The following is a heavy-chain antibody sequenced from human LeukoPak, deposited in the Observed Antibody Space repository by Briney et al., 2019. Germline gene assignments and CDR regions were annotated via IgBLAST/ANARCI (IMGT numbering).Heavy chain of an antibody. CDR2: INIVGSST. D-gene: IGHD1-1*01. V-gene: IGHV3-74*01. CDR1: GFTLSSYW. J-gene: IGHJ4*02. Sequence: GGSLRLSXAASGFTLSSYWMHSVCQPPGQGRGWLSRINIVGSSTSYADFVKGRFTISRDNAKNTLYLQMDSLRAEDTAVYYCTRADTTVHWGQGTLVTVSS. CDR3: TRADTTVH.